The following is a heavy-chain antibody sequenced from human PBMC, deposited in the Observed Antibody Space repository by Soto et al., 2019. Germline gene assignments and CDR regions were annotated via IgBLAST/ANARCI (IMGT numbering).Heavy chain of an antibody. CDR2: ISPDNGHT. CDR1: GYSFTVYG. Sequence: QVQLVQSGAEVKKPGASVKVSCKASGYSFTVYGISWVRQAPGQGLEWMGWISPDNGHTNCAQKLQGRVTMTTDTSTSTAYMELRSLRSDDTADHYCARVDIVVIPAAKDYSYYYYMDVWGKGTTVTVSS. CDR3: ARVDIVVIPAAKDYSYYYYMDV. J-gene: IGHJ6*03. D-gene: IGHD2-2*01. V-gene: IGHV1-18*01.